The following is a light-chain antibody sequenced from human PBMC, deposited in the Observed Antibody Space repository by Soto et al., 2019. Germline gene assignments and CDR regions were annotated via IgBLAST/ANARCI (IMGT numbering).Light chain of an antibody. Sequence: EIVLTQSPGTLSLSPGARATLSCRASQSLSNNIYLAWYQQKPGQAPRLLXHGASTRATDIPARFSGSGSGTEFTLTLTSLQSEEFAGYYCQQYHNWPPGLTFGGGTKVDIK. V-gene: IGKV3-15*01. CDR2: GAS. CDR1: QSLSNN. J-gene: IGKJ4*01. CDR3: QQYHNWPPGLT.